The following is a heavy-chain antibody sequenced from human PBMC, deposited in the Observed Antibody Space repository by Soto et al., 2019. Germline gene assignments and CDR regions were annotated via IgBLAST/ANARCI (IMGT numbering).Heavy chain of an antibody. J-gene: IGHJ4*02. D-gene: IGHD1-26*01. Sequence: SETLSLTCTVSGGSVSSGSYYWSWIRQPPGKGLEWIGYIYYSGSTNYNPSLKSRVTISVDTSKNQFSLKLSSVTAADTAVYYCARTGRASGSYYDYWGQGTLVTVSS. CDR1: GGSVSSGSYY. CDR2: IYYSGST. V-gene: IGHV4-61*01. CDR3: ARTGRASGSYYDY.